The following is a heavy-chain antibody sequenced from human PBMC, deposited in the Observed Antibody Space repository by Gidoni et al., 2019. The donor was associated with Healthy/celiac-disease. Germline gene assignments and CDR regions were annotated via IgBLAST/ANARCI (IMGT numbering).Heavy chain of an antibody. CDR1: GGSISRGSYS. Sequence: QVQLQESGPGLVKPSPTLSLTCTVSGGSISRGSYSWSWIRQPAGKGLEWIGRIYTSGSTNYNPSLKSRVTISVDTSKNQFSLKLSSVTAADTAVYYCARAADGCPNGVCYTGGWFDPWGQGTLVTVSS. J-gene: IGHJ5*02. CDR3: ARAADGCPNGVCYTGGWFDP. CDR2: IYTSGST. V-gene: IGHV4-61*02. D-gene: IGHD2-8*01.